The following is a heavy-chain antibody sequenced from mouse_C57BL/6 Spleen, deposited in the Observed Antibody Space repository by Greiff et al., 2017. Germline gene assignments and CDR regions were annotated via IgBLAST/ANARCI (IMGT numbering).Heavy chain of an antibody. CDR1: GYAFSSYW. Sequence: VQLVESGAELVKPGASVKISCKASGYAFSSYWMNWVKQRPGKGLEWIGQIYPGDGDTNYNGKFKGKATLTADKSSSTAYMRLSSLTSEDSAVYFCAGGFYGYYAMDYWGQGTSVTVSS. D-gene: IGHD1-1*02. CDR3: AGGFYGYYAMDY. J-gene: IGHJ4*01. CDR2: IYPGDGDT. V-gene: IGHV1-80*01.